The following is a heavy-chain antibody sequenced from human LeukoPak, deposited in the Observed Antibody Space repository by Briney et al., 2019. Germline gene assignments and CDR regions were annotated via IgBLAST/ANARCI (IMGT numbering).Heavy chain of an antibody. CDR3: ARAPSSRFVDY. V-gene: IGHV3-64*01. D-gene: IGHD3-10*01. CDR2: TSSNGYTT. Sequence: GGSLRLPCAASGFTFSNYAMSWVRQAPGKGLEYVSATSSNGYTTYCANSVKGRFTISRDNSKNTLYLQMGSLTAEDMAVYFCARAPSSRFVDYWGQGTLVTVSS. CDR1: GFTFSNYA. J-gene: IGHJ4*02.